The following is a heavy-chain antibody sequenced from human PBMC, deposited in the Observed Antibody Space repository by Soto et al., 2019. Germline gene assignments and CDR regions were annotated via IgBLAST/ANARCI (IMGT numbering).Heavy chain of an antibody. D-gene: IGHD1-1*01. CDR3: AKEISWNYYFDY. J-gene: IGHJ4*02. CDR2: ISFSSSSS. Sequence: GGSLRLSCAASGFTFSSSAMSWVRQAPGKGLEWVSAISFSSSSSHYADPVKGRFTISRDNSKNTLYLQMNSLRAEDTAVYYCAKEISWNYYFDYWGQGAVVTVSS. CDR1: GFTFSSSA. V-gene: IGHV3-23*01.